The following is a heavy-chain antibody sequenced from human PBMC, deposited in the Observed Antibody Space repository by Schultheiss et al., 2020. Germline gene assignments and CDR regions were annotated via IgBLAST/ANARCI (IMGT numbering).Heavy chain of an antibody. CDR1: GGSFSGYY. CDR3: ARTSGVARDDAFDI. CDR2: INHSGST. J-gene: IGHJ3*02. Sequence: SETLSLTCAVYGGSFSGYYWSWIRQPPGKGLEWIGEINHSGSTNYNPSLKSRVTISVDTSKNQFSLKLSPVTAADTAVYYCARTSGVARDDAFDIWGQGTMVTVSS. D-gene: IGHD3-3*01. V-gene: IGHV4-34*01.